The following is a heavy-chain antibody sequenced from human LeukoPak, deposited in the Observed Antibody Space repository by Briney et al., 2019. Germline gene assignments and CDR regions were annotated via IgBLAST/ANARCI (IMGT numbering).Heavy chain of an antibody. CDR3: ARAPAEIGGYYPEYFRH. CDR2: IKSDGST. CDR1: GFTFSRYW. D-gene: IGHD3-22*01. V-gene: IGHV3-74*01. J-gene: IGHJ1*01. Sequence: GGSLRLSCAASGFTFSRYWVHWVRQAPGKGLVWVSRIKSDGSTNYADSVKDRFTISRDNAKNTVSLQMNSLRAEDTGVYYCARAPAEIGGYYPEYFRHWGQGTLVTVSS.